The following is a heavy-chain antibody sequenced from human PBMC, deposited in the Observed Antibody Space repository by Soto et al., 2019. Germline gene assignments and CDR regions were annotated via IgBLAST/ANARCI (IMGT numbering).Heavy chain of an antibody. D-gene: IGHD3-3*01. J-gene: IGHJ6*02. V-gene: IGHV4-39*01. CDR3: ARHLLGFFPNAMDV. CDR2: VYYMGAT. CDR1: CSSISSSRYY. Sequence: SETLSLTCTVSCSSISSSRYYWGWIRQPPGKGLEWVGSVYYMGATYYNPSLRSRVTISVDMAKNQFSLNLNSVTAADTAVYYCARHLLGFFPNAMDVWGQGTSVT.